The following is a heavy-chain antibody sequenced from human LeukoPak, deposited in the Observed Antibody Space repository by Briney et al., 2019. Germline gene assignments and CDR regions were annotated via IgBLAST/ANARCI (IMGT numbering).Heavy chain of an antibody. J-gene: IGHJ4*02. V-gene: IGHV3-21*01. D-gene: IGHD3-22*01. Sequence: GGSLRLSCAASGFTFSSYSMNWVRQAPGKGLEWVSSISSSSSYIYYADSVKGRSTISRDNAKNSLYLQMNSLRAEDTAVYYCARCRGYYDGRGHRTTMFAFWGQGTPVTVSS. CDR2: ISSSSSYI. CDR1: GFTFSSYS. CDR3: ARCRGYYDGRGHRTTMFAF.